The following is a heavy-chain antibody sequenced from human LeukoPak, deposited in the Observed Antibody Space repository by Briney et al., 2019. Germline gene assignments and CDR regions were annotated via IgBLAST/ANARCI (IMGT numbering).Heavy chain of an antibody. D-gene: IGHD2-21*01. J-gene: IGHJ3*02. CDR1: GGSISSSSYY. CDR2: IYYSGST. V-gene: IGHV4-39*07. CDR3: ASGAYFPGGAFDI. Sequence: PSETLSLTCTVSGGSISSSSYYWGWIRQPPGKGLEWIGSIYYSGSTYYNPSLKSRVTISVDTSKNQFSLKLSSVTAADTAVYYCASGAYFPGGAFDIWGQGTMVTVSS.